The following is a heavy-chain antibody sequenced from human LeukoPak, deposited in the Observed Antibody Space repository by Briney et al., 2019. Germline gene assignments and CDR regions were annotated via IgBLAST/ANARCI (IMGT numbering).Heavy chain of an antibody. J-gene: IGHJ4*02. D-gene: IGHD2/OR15-2a*01. CDR2: ISSSSSYI. CDR3: AASVLLLGAQDY. Sequence: GGSLRLSCAASGFTFSSYSMNWVRQAPGKGLEWVSSISSSSSYIYYADSVKGRFTISRDNAKNSLYLQMNSLRAEDTAVYYCAASVLLLGAQDYWGQGTLVTVSS. CDR1: GFTFSSYS. V-gene: IGHV3-21*01.